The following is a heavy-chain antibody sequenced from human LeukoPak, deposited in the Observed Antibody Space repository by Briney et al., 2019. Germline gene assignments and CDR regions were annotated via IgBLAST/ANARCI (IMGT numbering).Heavy chain of an antibody. CDR1: GFTFSHFW. V-gene: IGHV3-53*01. CDR2: IYSGGNT. J-gene: IGHJ4*02. D-gene: IGHD3-22*01. Sequence: GGSLRLSCAASGFTFSHFWMSWVRQAPGKGLEWVSVIYSGGNTYYADSVKGRFTISRDNSKNTLYLQMNSLRAEDTAVYYCARAVSSGYDPFDYWGQGTLVTVSS. CDR3: ARAVSSGYDPFDY.